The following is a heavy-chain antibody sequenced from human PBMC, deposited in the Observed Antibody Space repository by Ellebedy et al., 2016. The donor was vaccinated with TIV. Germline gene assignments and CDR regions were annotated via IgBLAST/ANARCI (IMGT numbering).Heavy chain of an antibody. Sequence: SETLSLXCTVSGGSISSYYWSWIRQPPGKGLEWIGYIYYSGSTNYNPSLKSRVTISVDTSKNQFSLKLSSVTAADTAVYYCAREGQLWLKDYYMDVWGKGTTVTVSS. CDR3: AREGQLWLKDYYMDV. CDR2: IYYSGST. CDR1: GGSISSYY. J-gene: IGHJ6*03. V-gene: IGHV4-59*13. D-gene: IGHD5-18*01.